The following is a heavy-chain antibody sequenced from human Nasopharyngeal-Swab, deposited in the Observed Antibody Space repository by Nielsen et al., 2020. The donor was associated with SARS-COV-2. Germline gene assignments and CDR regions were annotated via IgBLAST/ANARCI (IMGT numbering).Heavy chain of an antibody. Sequence: GESLKISCAASGFTFSSYWMHWVRQAPGEGLVWVSRMNSDGSRTSYADSVKGRFTISRDNAKNTLYLQMNSLRAEDTAVYYCARVDVHDAFDVWGQGTMVTVSP. J-gene: IGHJ3*01. CDR3: ARVDVHDAFDV. D-gene: IGHD3-16*01. V-gene: IGHV3-74*01. CDR1: GFTFSSYW. CDR2: MNSDGSRT.